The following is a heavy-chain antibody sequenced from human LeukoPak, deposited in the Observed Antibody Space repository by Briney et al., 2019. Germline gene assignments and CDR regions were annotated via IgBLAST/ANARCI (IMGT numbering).Heavy chain of an antibody. Sequence: ASVKVSCKAPGYTFTSNYMHWVRQAPGQGLEWMGVIHPSGGGTNQAPKFQGRVTMTRDTSTATVFMELSSLTSEDTATYYCARMEMDPAMVTNYFDYWGQGTLVTVSS. V-gene: IGHV1-46*01. D-gene: IGHD5-18*01. J-gene: IGHJ4*02. CDR1: GYTFTSNY. CDR3: ARMEMDPAMVTNYFDY. CDR2: IHPSGGGT.